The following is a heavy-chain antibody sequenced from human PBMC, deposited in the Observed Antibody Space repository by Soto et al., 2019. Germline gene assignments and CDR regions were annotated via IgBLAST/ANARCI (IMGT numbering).Heavy chain of an antibody. D-gene: IGHD3-22*01. V-gene: IGHV3-43*01. CDR2: ISWDGGST. J-gene: IGHJ4*02. Sequence: PGGSLRLSCAASGFTFDDYTMHWVRQAPGKGLEWVSLISWDGGSTYYADSVKGRFAVSRDNSKNSLYLQMNSLRTEDTALYYCAKDEALKTYYYDSSGYSLFDYWGQGTLVTVSS. CDR3: AKDEALKTYYYDSSGYSLFDY. CDR1: GFTFDDYT.